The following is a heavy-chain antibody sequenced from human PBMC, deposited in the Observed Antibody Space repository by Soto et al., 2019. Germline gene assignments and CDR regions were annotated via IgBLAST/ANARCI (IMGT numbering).Heavy chain of an antibody. J-gene: IGHJ6*02. CDR1: GYTFTGYY. V-gene: IGHV1-2*04. D-gene: IGHD3-22*01. CDR2: INPNSGGT. CDR3: AREGGNYYDSSGYQGPIIYYYGMDI. Sequence: GASVKVSCKASGYTFTGYYMHWVRQAPGQGLEWMGWINPNSGGTNYAQNFQGWVTMTRDTSISTAYMELSRLRSDDTAVYYCAREGGNYYDSSGYQGPIIYYYGMDIWGQGTTVTVSS.